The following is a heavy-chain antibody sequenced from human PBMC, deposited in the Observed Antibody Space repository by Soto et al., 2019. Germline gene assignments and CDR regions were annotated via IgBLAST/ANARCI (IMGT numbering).Heavy chain of an antibody. CDR1: GGTFSSYA. CDR2: IIPIFGTA. V-gene: IGHV1-69*13. D-gene: IGHD6-13*01. CDR3: AREAHGGIAAAGTPFDY. Sequence: ASVKVSCKASGGTFSSYAISWVRQAPGQGLEWMGGIIPIFGTANYAQKFQGRVTITADESTSTAYMELSSLRSEDTAVYYCAREAHGGIAAAGTPFDYWGQGTLVTVSS. J-gene: IGHJ4*02.